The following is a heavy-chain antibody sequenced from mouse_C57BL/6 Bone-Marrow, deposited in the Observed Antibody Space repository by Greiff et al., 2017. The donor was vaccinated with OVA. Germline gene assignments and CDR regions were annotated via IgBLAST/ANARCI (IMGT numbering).Heavy chain of an antibody. V-gene: IGHV5-17*01. CDR1: GFTFSDYG. CDR3: ARRADGYYYAMDY. Sequence: EVQVVESGGGLVKPGGSLKLSCAASGFTFSDYGMHWVRQAPEKGLEWVAYISSGSSTIYYADTVKGRFTISRDNAKNTLFLQMTSLRSEDTAMYYCARRADGYYYAMDYWGQGTSVTVSS. D-gene: IGHD2-3*01. CDR2: ISSGSSTI. J-gene: IGHJ4*01.